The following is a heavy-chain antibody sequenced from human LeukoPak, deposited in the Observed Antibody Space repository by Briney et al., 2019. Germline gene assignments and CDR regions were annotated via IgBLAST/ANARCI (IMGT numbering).Heavy chain of an antibody. CDR1: GYSFTSYW. Sequence: GESLKISCKGSGYSFTSYWIGWVRQMPGKGLEWMGIIYPGDSDTRYSPSFQGQVTISADKSISTAYLQWSSLEASDAAMYYCARHGTVGEDAFDIWGQGTMVTVSS. CDR3: ARHGTVGEDAFDI. V-gene: IGHV5-51*01. D-gene: IGHD1-26*01. CDR2: IYPGDSDT. J-gene: IGHJ3*02.